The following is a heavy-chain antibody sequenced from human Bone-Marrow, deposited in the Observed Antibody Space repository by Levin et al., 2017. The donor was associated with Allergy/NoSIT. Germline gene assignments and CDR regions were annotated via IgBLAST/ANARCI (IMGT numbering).Heavy chain of an antibody. CDR3: ARDSGYSSGWKGGALDY. CDR1: GGTFSSYA. CDR2: IIPIFGTA. Sequence: KISCQASGGTFSSYAISWVRQAPGQGLEWMGGIIPIFGTANYAQKFQGRVTITADESTSTAYMELSSLRSEDTAVYYCARDSGYSSGWKGGALDYWGQGTLVTVSS. V-gene: IGHV1-69*01. J-gene: IGHJ4*02. D-gene: IGHD6-19*01.